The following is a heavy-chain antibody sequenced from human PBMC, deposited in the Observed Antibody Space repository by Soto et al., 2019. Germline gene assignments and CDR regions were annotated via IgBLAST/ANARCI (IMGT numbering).Heavy chain of an antibody. V-gene: IGHV3-15*01. Sequence: GGSLRLSCAASGLTFSNAWMSWVRQAPGKGLEWVGRIKSKTDGGTTDYAAPVKGRFTISRDDSKNTLYLQMNSLKTEDTAVYYCTTDSTIFGVAHDYWGQGTLVTVSS. CDR3: TTDSTIFGVAHDY. CDR1: GLTFSNAW. D-gene: IGHD3-3*01. J-gene: IGHJ4*02. CDR2: IKSKTDGGTT.